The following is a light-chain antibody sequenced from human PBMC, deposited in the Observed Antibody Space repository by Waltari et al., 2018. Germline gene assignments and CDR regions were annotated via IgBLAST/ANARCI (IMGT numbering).Light chain of an antibody. Sequence: IVLTQSPDTLSLSPGQRATLSCRASQTINNNFLAWYQQKPGQAPRLIIHGASSRATGFPDRFSGSGSGTDFTLTISSLEPEDFAVYYCQQYDGSVLTFGGGTKVEI. CDR2: GAS. CDR3: QQYDGSVLT. V-gene: IGKV3-20*01. J-gene: IGKJ4*01. CDR1: QTINNNF.